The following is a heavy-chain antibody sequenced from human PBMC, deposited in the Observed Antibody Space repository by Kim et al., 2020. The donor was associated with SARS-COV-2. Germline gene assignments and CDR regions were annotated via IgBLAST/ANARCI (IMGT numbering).Heavy chain of an antibody. D-gene: IGHD6-13*01. CDR3: AKDWGGQQQLVLDY. V-gene: IGHV3-9*01. J-gene: IGHJ4*02. Sequence: ADSVKGRFTISRDNAKNSLYLQMNSLRAEDTALYYCAKDWGGQQQLVLDYWGQGTLVTVSS.